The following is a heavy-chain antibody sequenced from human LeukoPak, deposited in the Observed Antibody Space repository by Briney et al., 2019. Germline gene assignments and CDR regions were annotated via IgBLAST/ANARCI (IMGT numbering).Heavy chain of an antibody. D-gene: IGHD6-13*01. Sequence: SVKVSCKASGGTFSSYAISWVRQAPGQGLEWVGGIIPIFGTANYAQKFQGRVTITADESTSTAYMELSSLRSEDTAVYYCARARAAAGTEFDYWGQGTLVTVSS. V-gene: IGHV1-69*01. CDR1: GGTFSSYA. CDR2: IIPIFGTA. J-gene: IGHJ4*02. CDR3: ARARAAAGTEFDY.